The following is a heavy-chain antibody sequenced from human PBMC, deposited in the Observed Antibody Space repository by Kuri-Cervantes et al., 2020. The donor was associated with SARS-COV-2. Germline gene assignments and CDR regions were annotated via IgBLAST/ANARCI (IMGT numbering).Heavy chain of an antibody. J-gene: IGHJ4*02. CDR1: GFTFSDYY. CDR3: VRVSYDSN. CDR2: ISSSSSYT. V-gene: IGHV3-11*05. D-gene: IGHD3-22*01. Sequence: GESLKISCAASGFTFSDYYMSWIRQAPGKGLEWVSYISSSSSYTNYADSVKGRFTISRDNSKNTLYLQMNSLRAEDTAVYYCVRVSYDSNWGQGTLVTVSS.